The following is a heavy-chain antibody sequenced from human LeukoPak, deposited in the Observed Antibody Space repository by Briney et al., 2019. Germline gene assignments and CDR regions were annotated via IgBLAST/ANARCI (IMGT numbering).Heavy chain of an antibody. CDR1: GYTFTGYY. V-gene: IGHV1-2*02. D-gene: IGHD6-6*01. Sequence: GASVKVSCKASGYTFTGYYMHWVRQAPGQGLEWMGWINPNSGGANYAQKFQGRVTMTRDTSISTAYMELSRLRSDDTAVYYCARRAALPYPRNYYYYMDVWGKGTTVTVSS. J-gene: IGHJ6*03. CDR2: INPNSGGA. CDR3: ARRAALPYPRNYYYYMDV.